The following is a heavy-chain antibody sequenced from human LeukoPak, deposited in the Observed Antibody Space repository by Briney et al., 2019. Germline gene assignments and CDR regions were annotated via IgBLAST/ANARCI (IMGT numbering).Heavy chain of an antibody. J-gene: IGHJ3*02. Sequence: GASVKVSCKASGYTFTSYGISWVRQAPGQGLEWMGWISAYNGNTNYAQKLQGRVTMTTDTSTSTAYMELRSLRSDDTAVYYCARVRGMIQTDPVDAFDIWGQGTMVTVSS. CDR3: ARVRGMIQTDPVDAFDI. V-gene: IGHV1-18*01. CDR1: GYTFTSYG. CDR2: ISAYNGNT. D-gene: IGHD2-21*02.